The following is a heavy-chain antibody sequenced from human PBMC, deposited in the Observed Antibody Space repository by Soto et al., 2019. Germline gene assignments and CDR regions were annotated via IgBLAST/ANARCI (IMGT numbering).Heavy chain of an antibody. CDR1: GFTFSSYG. CDR3: ATTGPS. Sequence: QVQLVESGGGVVQPGRSLRLSCAASGFTFSSYGMHWVRQAPGKGLEWVAVIWFDGSNKFYADSVKGRFTISRDNSKNTVSLQMNSLRDEDSAAYYSATTGPSWGQGTLVTVSS. V-gene: IGHV3-33*01. CDR2: IWFDGSNK. J-gene: IGHJ5*02.